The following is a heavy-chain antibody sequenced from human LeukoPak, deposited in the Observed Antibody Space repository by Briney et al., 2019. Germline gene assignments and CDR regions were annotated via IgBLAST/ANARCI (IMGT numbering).Heavy chain of an antibody. D-gene: IGHD1-1*01. J-gene: IGHJ4*02. CDR2: TGATSGTT. V-gene: IGHV3-23*01. Sequence: GGSLRLSCAASGFTFNTYAMNWVRQSPGKGLEWVSATGATSGTTFYADSVKGRFTVSRDNSQNTLYLQMAGLRAEDTAIYYCARALSYWNYFDSWGQGTLVTVSS. CDR3: ARALSYWNYFDS. CDR1: GFTFNTYA.